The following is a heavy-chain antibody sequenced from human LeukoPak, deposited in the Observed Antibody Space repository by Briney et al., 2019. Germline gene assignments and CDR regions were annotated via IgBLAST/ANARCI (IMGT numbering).Heavy chain of an antibody. V-gene: IGHV4-34*01. D-gene: IGHD1-26*01. J-gene: IGHJ5*02. CDR1: GGSFSGYY. CDR2: INHSGST. CDR3: ARQGYTRTYPP. Sequence: SETLSLTCAVYGGSFSGYYWSWIRQPPGKGLEWIGEINHSGSTNYNPSLKSRVTISVDTSKNQFSLKLSSVTAADTAVYYCARQGYTRTYPPWGQGTLVTVSS.